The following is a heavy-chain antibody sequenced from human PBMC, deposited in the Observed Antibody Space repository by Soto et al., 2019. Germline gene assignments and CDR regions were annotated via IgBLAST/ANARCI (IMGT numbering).Heavy chain of an antibody. D-gene: IGHD6-13*01. J-gene: IGHJ5*02. V-gene: IGHV3-30-3*01. CDR2: ISYDGSNK. CDR3: ARDRDSSSRPTYWFDP. Sequence: GGSLRLSCAASGFTFSNYPIHWVRQAPGKGLEWVAVISYDGSNKYYSDSVKGRFTISRDNSKNTLYLQMNSLRGEDTAVYYCARDRDSSSRPTYWFDPWGQGTLVTVSS. CDR1: GFTFSNYP.